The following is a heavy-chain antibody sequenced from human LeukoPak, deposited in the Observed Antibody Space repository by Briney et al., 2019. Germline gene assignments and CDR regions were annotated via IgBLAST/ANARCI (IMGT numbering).Heavy chain of an antibody. D-gene: IGHD1-1*01. CDR1: GGSISSYY. V-gene: IGHV4-59*01. Sequence: PSETLSLTCTVSGGSISSYYWSWIRQPPGKGLQWIGYIYYSGSTNYNPSLKSRVTISVDTSKNQFSLKLSSVTAADTAVYYCARGQRTTNDAFDIWGQGTMVTVSS. CDR2: IYYSGST. J-gene: IGHJ3*02. CDR3: ARGQRTTNDAFDI.